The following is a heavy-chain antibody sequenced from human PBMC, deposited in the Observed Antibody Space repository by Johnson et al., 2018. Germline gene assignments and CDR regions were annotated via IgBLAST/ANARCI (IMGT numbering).Heavy chain of an antibody. Sequence: VQLVQSGGALVQPGRSLRLSCAASGFTFDDYAMHWVWQAPGKGLEWVSGISWNSGTIGYADSVKGRFTSSSDNAKNSLYLQMNRLRAEDTALSYCDKDIRDGDYAGYYGMDGWGKWPTVTVSS. D-gene: IGHD4-17*01. CDR3: DKDIRDGDYAGYYGMDG. J-gene: IGHJ6*04. CDR2: ISWNSGTI. V-gene: IGHV3-9*01. CDR1: GFTFDDYA.